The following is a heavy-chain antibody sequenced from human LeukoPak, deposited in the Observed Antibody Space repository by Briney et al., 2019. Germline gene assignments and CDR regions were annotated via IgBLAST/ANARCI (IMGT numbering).Heavy chain of an antibody. D-gene: IGHD5-18*01. CDR2: IYDSATT. V-gene: IGHV4-31*03. CDR3: ARSYADTVIITGDVNYFDH. Sequence: SETLSLTCTVSGGSISSGDYYWSWIRQHPGKGLEWIGYIYDSATTYYNPSLKSRVTISEDTSKNQFSLKLSSVTAADTAVYYCARSYADTVIITGDVNYFDHWGQGTLVTVSS. J-gene: IGHJ4*02. CDR1: GGSISSGDYY.